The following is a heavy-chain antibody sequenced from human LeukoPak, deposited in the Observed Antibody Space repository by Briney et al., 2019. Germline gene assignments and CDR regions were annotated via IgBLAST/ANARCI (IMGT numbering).Heavy chain of an antibody. CDR2: IHYSGST. CDR3: ARWGHFDTSGYFVVDY. V-gene: IGHV4-59*01. J-gene: IGHJ4*02. CDR1: DGSISSYY. D-gene: IGHD3-22*01. Sequence: SETLSLTCTISDGSISSYYWNWIRQSPGKGLEWIGHIHYSGSTHYNPSLQSRVSISIDTSKKHFSLNLRSVTAVDTAVYYCARWGHFDTSGYFVVDYWGQGTLVTVSS.